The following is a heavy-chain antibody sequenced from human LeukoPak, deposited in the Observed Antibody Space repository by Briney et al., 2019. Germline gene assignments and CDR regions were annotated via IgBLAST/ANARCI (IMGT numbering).Heavy chain of an antibody. J-gene: IGHJ4*02. V-gene: IGHV3-30*04. Sequence: GRSLRLSCAASGFTFSGYAMHWVRQAPGKGLEWVALISYNGNYEDYAQSVKGRFTISRDNSKNTLFLQMNSLRAEDTAVYYCAKDPSLDILTGYVDYWGQGTLVTVSS. D-gene: IGHD3-9*01. CDR3: AKDPSLDILTGYVDY. CDR2: ISYNGNYE. CDR1: GFTFSGYA.